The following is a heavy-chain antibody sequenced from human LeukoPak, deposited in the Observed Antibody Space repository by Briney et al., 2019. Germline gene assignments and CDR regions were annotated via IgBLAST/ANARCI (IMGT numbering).Heavy chain of an antibody. CDR1: GFTFSSYW. V-gene: IGHV3-74*01. Sequence: GGSLRLSCAASGFTFSSYWMHWVRQAPGKGLVWVSRINSDGSSTNYADSVKGRFTISRDNAKNTLYLQINSLRTEDTAVYYCARAQYYDSTTAGGMDVWGQGTTVTVSS. CDR2: INSDGSST. CDR3: ARAQYYDSTTAGGMDV. J-gene: IGHJ6*02. D-gene: IGHD3-22*01.